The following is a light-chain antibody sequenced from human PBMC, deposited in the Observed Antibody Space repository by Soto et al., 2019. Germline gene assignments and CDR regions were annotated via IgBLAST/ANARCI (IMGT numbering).Light chain of an antibody. Sequence: QSALTQPASVSGSPGQSISVSCTGSSGDVGSYKYVSWYQQHPGKAPKLIIYEVNKRPSGVSDRFSGSKSVNTASLTISGLQAEDEADYYCSSYTITSTLVIFGGGTKLTVL. J-gene: IGLJ2*01. CDR3: SSYTITSTLVI. V-gene: IGLV2-14*01. CDR1: SGDVGSYKY. CDR2: EVN.